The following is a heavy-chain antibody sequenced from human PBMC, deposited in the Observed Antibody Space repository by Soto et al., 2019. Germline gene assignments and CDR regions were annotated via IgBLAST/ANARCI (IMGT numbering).Heavy chain of an antibody. J-gene: IGHJ4*02. D-gene: IGHD1-26*01. V-gene: IGHV3-33*01. CDR3: ARDIDWYSNSSGFDN. CDR1: GFTFSSYG. CDR2: IWYDGSNK. Sequence: QVQLVESGGGVVQPGRSLRLSCAASGFTFSSYGMHWVRQAPGKGLEWVAVIWYDGSNKHYADPVKGRFTISRDNSKNTLARPMNSLRAEDTAIYYCARDIDWYSNSSGFDNWGQGTLVTVSS.